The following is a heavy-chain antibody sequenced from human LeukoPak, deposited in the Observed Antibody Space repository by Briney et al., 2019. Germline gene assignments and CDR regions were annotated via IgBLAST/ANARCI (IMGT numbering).Heavy chain of an antibody. CDR1: RGTFSSYA. D-gene: IGHD2-8*01. Sequence: SVKVSCKASRGTFSSYAIIWVRQAPGQGLEWMGGIIPIFGTANYAQKFQGRVTITTDESTSTAYMELSSLRSEDTAVYYCARDYCTNGVCYPNWFDPWGQGTLVTVSS. CDR2: IIPIFGTA. V-gene: IGHV1-69*05. CDR3: ARDYCTNGVCYPNWFDP. J-gene: IGHJ5*02.